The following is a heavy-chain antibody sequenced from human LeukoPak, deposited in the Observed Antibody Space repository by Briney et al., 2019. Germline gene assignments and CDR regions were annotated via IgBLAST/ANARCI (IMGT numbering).Heavy chain of an antibody. CDR2: INPNSGGT. V-gene: IGHV1-2*06. CDR1: GGTFNNYA. Sequence: GASVKVSCKASGGTFNNYAISWVRQAPGQGLEWMGRINPNSGGTNYAQKFQGRVTMTRDTSISTAYMELSRLRSDDTAVYYCARDYTVTTVFDYWGQGTLVTVSS. D-gene: IGHD4-17*01. J-gene: IGHJ4*02. CDR3: ARDYTVTTVFDY.